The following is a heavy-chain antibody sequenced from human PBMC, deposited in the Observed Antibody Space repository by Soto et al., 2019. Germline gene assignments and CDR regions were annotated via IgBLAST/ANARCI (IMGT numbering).Heavy chain of an antibody. CDR2: ISAHNGNT. CDR1: GYAFTTYG. Sequence: QVHLVQSGAEVKKPGASVKVSCKGSGYAFTTYGITWVRQAPGQGLEWMGWISAHNGNTNYAQKLQGRVTVTRDTSTSTAYMELRRLRSDDTAVYYCARGRDGDYWGQGAQVTVSP. V-gene: IGHV1-18*01. CDR3: ARGRDGDY. D-gene: IGHD6-6*01. J-gene: IGHJ4*02.